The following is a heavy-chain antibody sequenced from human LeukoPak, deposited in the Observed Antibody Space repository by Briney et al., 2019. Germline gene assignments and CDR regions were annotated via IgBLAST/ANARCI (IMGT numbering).Heavy chain of an antibody. CDR2: ISGSGVST. V-gene: IGHV3-23*01. CDR3: AKAYYDSSGYNSFDY. CDR1: GFTFSSCA. Sequence: GGSLRLSCAASGFTFSSCAMSWVRQAPGKGLEWVSGISGSGVSTYYADSVRGRVTISRDNSKNTLYLQMNSLRAEDTAVYYCAKAYYDSSGYNSFDYWGQGTLVTVSS. D-gene: IGHD3-22*01. J-gene: IGHJ4*02.